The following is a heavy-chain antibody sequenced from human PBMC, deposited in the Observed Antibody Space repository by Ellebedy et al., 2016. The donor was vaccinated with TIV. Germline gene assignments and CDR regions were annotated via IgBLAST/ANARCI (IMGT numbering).Heavy chain of an antibody. CDR2: IKEDGTKQ. Sequence: GESLKISCTASGFTFNTSWMSWVRQAPGKGLEWVANIKEDGTKQNYVDSVKGRFTISRDNAKNSLYLQMDSLRAEDTAVYYCARHPPLGSFWGQGTLVTVSS. J-gene: IGHJ4*02. V-gene: IGHV3-7*01. D-gene: IGHD3-10*01. CDR1: GFTFNTSW. CDR3: ARHPPLGSF.